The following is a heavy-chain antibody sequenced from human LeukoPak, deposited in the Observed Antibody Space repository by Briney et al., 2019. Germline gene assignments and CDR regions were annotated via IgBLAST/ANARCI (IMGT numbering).Heavy chain of an antibody. CDR3: AKARSGWYGVEDY. J-gene: IGHJ4*02. V-gene: IGHV3-23*01. CDR1: GFTLSSYA. D-gene: IGHD6-19*01. CDR2: ISVSVGCT. Sequence: GGSLRLSCAASGFTLSSYAMSWVRQAPGKGMEWVYAISVSVGCTYYAHSVKGRFTLSIDNSKNTLYLQMNSLRAEDTAVYFCAKARSGWYGVEDYWGRGTLVTVSS.